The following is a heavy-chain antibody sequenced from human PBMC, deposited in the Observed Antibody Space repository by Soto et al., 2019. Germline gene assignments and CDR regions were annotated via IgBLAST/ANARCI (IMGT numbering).Heavy chain of an antibody. CDR2: IYPGDSDT. CDR3: SCHGGYFALDNWFDS. Sequence: GESLKISCNTSGFTFTTTWIGWVRQMPGKGLELMGVIYPGDSDTRYDPSFQGQVTISADKSISTTFLQWSSLTASDTAIYYCSCHGGYFALDNWFDSWGQGTLVTVSS. J-gene: IGHJ5*01. V-gene: IGHV5-51*01. D-gene: IGHD3-9*01. CDR1: GFTFTTTW.